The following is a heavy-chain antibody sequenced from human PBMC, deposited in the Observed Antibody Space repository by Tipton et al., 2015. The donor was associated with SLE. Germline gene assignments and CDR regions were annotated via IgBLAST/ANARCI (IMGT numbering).Heavy chain of an antibody. V-gene: IGHV4-38-2*02. CDR1: GYSISSGYY. CDR2: IYHSGST. CDR3: ARDLSIAVAGTGYWFDP. J-gene: IGHJ5*02. Sequence: TLSLTCAVSGYSISSGYYWGWIRQPPGKGLEWIGSIYHSGSTYYNPSLKSRVTISVDTSKNQFSLKLSSVTAADTAVYYCARDLSIAVAGTGYWFDPWGQGTLVTVSS. D-gene: IGHD6-19*01.